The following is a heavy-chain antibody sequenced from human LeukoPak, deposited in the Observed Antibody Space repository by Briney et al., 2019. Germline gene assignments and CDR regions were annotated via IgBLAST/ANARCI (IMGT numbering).Heavy chain of an antibody. CDR2: ISGSGGST. J-gene: IGHJ6*03. D-gene: IGHD3-3*01. Sequence: GGSLRLSCAASGFTFNSYAMSWVRQAPGKGLEWVSAISGSGGSTYYADCVKGRFTISRDNSKNTLYLQMNSLRAEDTAVYYCAKGAGYDFWSGYYSDYYYYMDVWGKGTTVTVSS. CDR3: AKGAGYDFWSGYYSDYYYYMDV. V-gene: IGHV3-23*01. CDR1: GFTFNSYA.